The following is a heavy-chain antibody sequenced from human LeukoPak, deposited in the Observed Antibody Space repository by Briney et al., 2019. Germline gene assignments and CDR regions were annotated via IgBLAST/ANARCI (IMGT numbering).Heavy chain of an antibody. CDR2: ISSSSSII. Sequence: SGGSLRLSCAASGFTFSSYGMNWVRQAPGKGLEWVSYISSSSSIIYYADSVKGRFTISRDNAKNSLYLQMNSLRAEDAAVYYCAKGEQGVDYWGQGTLVTVSS. CDR3: AKGEQGVDY. J-gene: IGHJ4*02. CDR1: GFTFSSYG. D-gene: IGHD1/OR15-1a*01. V-gene: IGHV3-48*01.